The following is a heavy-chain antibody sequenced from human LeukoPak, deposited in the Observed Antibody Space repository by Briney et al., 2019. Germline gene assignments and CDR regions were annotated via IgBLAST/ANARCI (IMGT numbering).Heavy chain of an antibody. V-gene: IGHV3-48*02. CDR2: IDSDTYGNTI. D-gene: IGHD5-18*01. CDR3: AGDHVVGLWPYYYGMDV. CDR1: GFTLSSYS. Sequence: GGSLRLSCAASGFTLSSYSMNWVRQAPGKGLEWISYIDSDTYGNTIYYPHTVKGRFTISRDNAKNSLYLQMDSLRDEDTAVYYCAGDHVVGLWPYYYGMDVWGQGTTVTVSS. J-gene: IGHJ6*02.